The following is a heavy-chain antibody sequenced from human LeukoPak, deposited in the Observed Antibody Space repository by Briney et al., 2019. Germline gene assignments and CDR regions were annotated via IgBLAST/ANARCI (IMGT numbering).Heavy chain of an antibody. CDR3: ARGYETGEVATIGFDY. CDR2: INHSGST. V-gene: IGHV4-34*01. Sequence: SETLSLTCAVYGGSFSGYYWSWIRQPPGKGLEWIGEINHSGSTNYNPSLKSRVTISVDTSKNQFSLKLSSVTAADTAVYYCARGYETGEVATIGFDYWGQGTLVTVSS. CDR1: GGSFSGYY. D-gene: IGHD5-24*01. J-gene: IGHJ4*02.